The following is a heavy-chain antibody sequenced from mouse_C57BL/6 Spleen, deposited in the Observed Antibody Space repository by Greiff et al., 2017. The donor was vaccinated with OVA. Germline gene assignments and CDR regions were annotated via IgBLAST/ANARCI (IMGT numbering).Heavy chain of an antibody. V-gene: IGHV14-4*01. J-gene: IGHJ1*03. CDR1: GFNIKDDY. CDR3: TSITTVVAYWYFDV. D-gene: IGHD1-1*01. Sequence: EVQLQQSGAELVRPGASVKLSCTASGFNIKDDYMHWVKQRPEQGLEWIGWIDPENGDTEYASKFQGKATITADTSSNTAYLQLSSLTSEDTAVYYCTSITTVVAYWYFDVWGTGTTVTVSS. CDR2: IDPENGDT.